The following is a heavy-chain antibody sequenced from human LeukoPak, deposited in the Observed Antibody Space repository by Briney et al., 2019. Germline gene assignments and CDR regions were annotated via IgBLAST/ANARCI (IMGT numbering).Heavy chain of an antibody. CDR3: ARGVRGYSYG. CDR1: GGSFSGYY. D-gene: IGHD5-18*01. CDR2: INHSGST. Sequence: SETLSLTCAVYGGSFSGYYWSWIRQPPGKGLEWIGEINHSGSTNYNPSLKSRVTISVDTSKIQFSLKLSSVTAADTAVYYCARGVRGYSYGWGQGTLVTVSS. V-gene: IGHV4-34*01. J-gene: IGHJ4*02.